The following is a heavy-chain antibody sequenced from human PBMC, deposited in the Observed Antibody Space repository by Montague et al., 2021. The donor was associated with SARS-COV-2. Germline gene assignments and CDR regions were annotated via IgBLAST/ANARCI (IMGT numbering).Heavy chain of an antibody. Sequence: SETLSLTCAVSGGSVRDYYWSWIRQPPGKGLEWIGEINHSGSTNYNPSLKSRVTTSVDTSKNQFSLKLTSVTAADTAVYYCARGPRITMIVVVITGIWFDPWGQGTLVTVSS. V-gene: IGHV4-34*01. CDR2: INHSGST. CDR3: ARGPRITMIVVVITGIWFDP. CDR1: GGSVRDYY. J-gene: IGHJ5*02. D-gene: IGHD3-22*01.